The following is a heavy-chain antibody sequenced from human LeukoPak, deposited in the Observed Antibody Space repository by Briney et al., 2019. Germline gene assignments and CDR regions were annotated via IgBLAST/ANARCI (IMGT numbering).Heavy chain of an antibody. D-gene: IGHD4-23*01. CDR1: GYRFSANW. CDR3: ARGVTRYNWFDP. V-gene: IGHV5-51*01. Sequence: GASLQISCQAFGYRFSANWIGWVRQMPGKGLEWMGIIYPADSDTKYSPSFQGQVTISADKSISTTYLQWSSLKASDSAIYYCARGVTRYNWFDPWGQGTLVTVSS. J-gene: IGHJ5*02. CDR2: IYPADSDT.